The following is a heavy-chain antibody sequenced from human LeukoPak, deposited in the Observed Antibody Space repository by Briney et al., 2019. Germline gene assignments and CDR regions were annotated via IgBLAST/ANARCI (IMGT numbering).Heavy chain of an antibody. CDR2: TNPNNGDT. Sequence: ASVKVSCKASGYTFSGHNIHWVRQAPGQGLEWMGLTNPNNGDTNYAQKFQGRVTMTRDTSISTFYMELSRLRSDDTAVYYCAMSIKYASSPTYDYWGQGTLVTVSS. CDR3: AMSIKYASSPTYDY. V-gene: IGHV1-2*02. CDR1: GYTFSGHN. D-gene: IGHD6-6*01. J-gene: IGHJ4*02.